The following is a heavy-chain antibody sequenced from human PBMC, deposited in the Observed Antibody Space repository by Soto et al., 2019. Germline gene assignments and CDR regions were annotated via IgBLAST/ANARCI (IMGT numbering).Heavy chain of an antibody. CDR1: GYTFTSYA. D-gene: IGHD3-10*01. CDR3: GRGSGVNWFDL. J-gene: IGHJ5*02. Sequence: ASVKLSCKASGYTFTSYAMHWVRQAPGQRLEWMGWINAGNGNTKYSQKFQGRVTITRDTSASTAYMELSSLRSEDTAVYYCGRGSGVNWFDLWGQGTLVTGSS. CDR2: INAGNGNT. V-gene: IGHV1-3*01.